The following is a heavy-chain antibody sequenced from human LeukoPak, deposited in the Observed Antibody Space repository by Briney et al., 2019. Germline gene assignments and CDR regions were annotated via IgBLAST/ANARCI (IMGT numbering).Heavy chain of an antibody. V-gene: IGHV4-39*01. J-gene: IGHJ4*02. CDR3: ASLRERSYYARGFDY. Sequence: PSETLSLTCTVSGGSISSSSYYWGWIRQPPVKGLEWIGSIYYSGSIYYNPSLKSRVTISVDTSKNQFSLKLSSVTAANTAVYYCASLRERSYYARGFDYWGQGTLVTVSS. CDR1: GGSISSSSYY. CDR2: IYYSGSI. D-gene: IGHD3-10*01.